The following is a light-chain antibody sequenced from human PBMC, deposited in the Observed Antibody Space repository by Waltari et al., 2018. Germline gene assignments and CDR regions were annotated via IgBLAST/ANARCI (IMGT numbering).Light chain of an antibody. Sequence: QSALTPPASVSGSPGQSITISCTGTTSDIGGYNYVSWYQQVPDKAPKLIIYDVSKRPSGVSIRFSGSKSVNTASLTISGLQAEDEAYYYCSSYIDSSTLELFGGGTSLTVL. CDR2: DVS. J-gene: IGLJ2*01. CDR3: SSYIDSSTLEL. CDR1: TSDIGGYNY. V-gene: IGLV2-14*03.